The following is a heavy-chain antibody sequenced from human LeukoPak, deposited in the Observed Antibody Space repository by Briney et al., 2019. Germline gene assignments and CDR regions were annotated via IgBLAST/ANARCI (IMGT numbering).Heavy chain of an antibody. Sequence: ASVKVSCKASGYIFTSYYIHWVRQAPGQGLEWMGIINPSGGSTGYAQKFQGRVTMTRDTSTSTVYMELNSLRSDDTAVYHCARALPHVRSGYYYYYMDVWGKGTTVTISS. CDR2: INPSGGST. J-gene: IGHJ6*03. V-gene: IGHV1-46*01. CDR3: ARALPHVRSGYYYYYMDV. D-gene: IGHD6-25*01. CDR1: GYIFTSYY.